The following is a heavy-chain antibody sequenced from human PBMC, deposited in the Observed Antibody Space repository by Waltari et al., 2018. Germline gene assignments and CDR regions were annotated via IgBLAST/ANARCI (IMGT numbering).Heavy chain of an antibody. J-gene: IGHJ4*02. D-gene: IGHD6-19*01. CDR1: GFTVRPNF. Sequence: EVQLVESGGNLFQPGGSLRLSCAASGFTVRPNFISWVRQAPGKGLEWVSIIYSGGNTYYAGSVKGRFTISRDNYKNMVYLEMNSLRAEDTAVYYCAKQSPSYTRGWYPLESWGPGTLVTVSP. V-gene: IGHV3-53*01. CDR3: AKQSPSYTRGWYPLES. CDR2: IYSGGNT.